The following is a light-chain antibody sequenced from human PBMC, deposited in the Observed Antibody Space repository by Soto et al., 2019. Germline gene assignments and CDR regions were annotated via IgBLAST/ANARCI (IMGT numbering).Light chain of an antibody. Sequence: QSALTQPASVSGSPGQSITISCTGTSSDVGGYNYVPWYQQHPGKAPKLMIYDVSNRPSGVSNRFSGSKSGNTASLTISGLQAEDEADYYCSSYTSSSTLCVFGTGTKVTV. CDR2: DVS. CDR1: SSDVGGYNY. J-gene: IGLJ1*01. CDR3: SSYTSSSTLCV. V-gene: IGLV2-14*01.